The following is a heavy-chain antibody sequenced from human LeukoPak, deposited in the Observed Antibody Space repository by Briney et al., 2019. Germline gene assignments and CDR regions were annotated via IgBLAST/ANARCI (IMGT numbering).Heavy chain of an antibody. V-gene: IGHV4-34*01. CDR3: AREILKAKYYDFWSGYRDAFDI. Sequence: TSETLSLTYAVYGGSFSGYYWSWIRQPPGKGLEWIGEINHSGSTNYNPSLKSRVTISVDTSKNQFSLKLSSVTAADTAVYYCAREILKAKYYDFWSGYRDAFDIWGQGTMVTVSS. D-gene: IGHD3-3*01. CDR2: INHSGST. J-gene: IGHJ3*02. CDR1: GGSFSGYY.